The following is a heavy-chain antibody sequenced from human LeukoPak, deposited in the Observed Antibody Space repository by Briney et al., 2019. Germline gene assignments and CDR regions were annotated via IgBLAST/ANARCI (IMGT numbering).Heavy chain of an antibody. Sequence: ASVKVSCKASGGTFSSYAISWVRQAPGQGLEWMGGIIPIFGTANYAQKFQGRVTITADESTSTAYMELSSLRSEDTAVYYCARGRMYYYDSSGYYDYWGQGTLVTVSS. D-gene: IGHD3-22*01. CDR3: ARGRMYYYDSSGYYDY. J-gene: IGHJ4*02. CDR2: IIPIFGTA. CDR1: GGTFSSYA. V-gene: IGHV1-69*13.